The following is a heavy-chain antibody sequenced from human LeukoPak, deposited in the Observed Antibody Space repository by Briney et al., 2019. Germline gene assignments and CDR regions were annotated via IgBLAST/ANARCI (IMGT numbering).Heavy chain of an antibody. V-gene: IGHV4-38-2*01. D-gene: IGHD6-6*01. J-gene: IGHJ4*02. CDR2: IYYSGST. CDR3: AKHPSTAAPFDY. Sequence: GSLRLSCVGSGFIFSDYYMDWVRQAPGKGLEWVGSIYYSGSTYYNPSLKSRVTISVDTSKNQFSLKLSSVTAADTAVYYCAKHPSTAAPFDYWGQGTLVTVSS. CDR1: GFIFSDYY.